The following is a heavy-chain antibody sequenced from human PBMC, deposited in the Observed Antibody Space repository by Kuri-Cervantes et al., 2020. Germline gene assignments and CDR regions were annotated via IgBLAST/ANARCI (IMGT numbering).Heavy chain of an antibody. D-gene: IGHD2/OR15-2a*01. CDR3: AKDGYYGTTKYYFDY. CDR2: ISWNSGSI. V-gene: IGHV3-9*01. CDR1: GFTFDDYA. Sequence: SLKISCAVSGFTFDDYAMHWVRQAPGKGLEWVSGISWNSGSIGYADSVKGRFTISRDNAKNSLYLQMNSLRAEDTALYYCAKDGYYGTTKYYFDYWGQGTLVTVSS. J-gene: IGHJ4*02.